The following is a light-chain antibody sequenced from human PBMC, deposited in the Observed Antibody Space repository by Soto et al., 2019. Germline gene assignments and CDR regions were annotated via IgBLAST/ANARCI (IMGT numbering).Light chain of an antibody. CDR1: SSNIGSNY. V-gene: IGLV1-51*01. CDR2: DNN. J-gene: IGLJ2*01. Sequence: QTVVTQPPSVSAAPGQKVTISCSGSSSNIGSNYVSWYQQLPGTAPKLLIHDNNKRPSGIPDRFSGSKSGTSATLGITGLQTGDEADYYCGTWDNSLRGVVFGGGTKLTVL. CDR3: GTWDNSLRGVV.